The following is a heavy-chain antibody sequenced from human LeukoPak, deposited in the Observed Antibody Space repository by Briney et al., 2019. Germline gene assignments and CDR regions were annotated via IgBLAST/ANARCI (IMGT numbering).Heavy chain of an antibody. CDR3: AGHRIELPYYYYGMDV. CDR1: GFTFDDYG. D-gene: IGHD1-7*01. CDR2: IKQDGSEK. V-gene: IGHV3-7*01. J-gene: IGHJ6*02. Sequence: GGSLRLSCAASGFTFDDYGMSWVRQAPGKGLEWVANIKQDGSEKYYVDSVKGRFTISRDNAKNSLYLQMNSLRAEDTAVYYCAGHRIELPYYYYGMDVWGQGTTVTVSS.